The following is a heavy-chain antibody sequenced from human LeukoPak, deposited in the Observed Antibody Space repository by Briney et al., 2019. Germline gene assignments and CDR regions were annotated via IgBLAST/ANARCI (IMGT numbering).Heavy chain of an antibody. CDR2: ISGGGGTI. CDR3: VRNNNNDY. J-gene: IGHJ4*02. Sequence: GGSLRLSCAASGFTFSTYAMSWVRQAPGKGLEWVSGISGGGGTIHYADSVKGRYTISRDISLHLQMNSLRAEDTAVYYCVRNNNNDYWGQGTLVTVSS. V-gene: IGHV3-23*01. CDR1: GFTFSTYA. D-gene: IGHD2/OR15-2a*01.